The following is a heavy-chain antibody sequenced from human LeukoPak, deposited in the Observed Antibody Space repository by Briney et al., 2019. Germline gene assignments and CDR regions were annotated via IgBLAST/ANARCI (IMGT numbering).Heavy chain of an antibody. CDR2: ISGSGGST. J-gene: IGHJ3*02. CDR3: AKDFYCSSTSCRIVEVAFDI. Sequence: PGGSLRLSCAASGFTFSSYAMSWVRQAPGKGLEWVSAISGSGGSTYYADSVKGRFTISRDNSKNTLYLQMNSLRAEDTAVYYCAKDFYCSSTSCRIVEVAFDIWGQGTMVTVSS. D-gene: IGHD2-2*01. CDR1: GFTFSSYA. V-gene: IGHV3-23*01.